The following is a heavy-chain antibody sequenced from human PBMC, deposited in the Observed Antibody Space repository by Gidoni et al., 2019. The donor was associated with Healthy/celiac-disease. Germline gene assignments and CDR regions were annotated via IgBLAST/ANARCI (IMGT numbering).Heavy chain of an antibody. D-gene: IGHD3-9*01. CDR1: GGSFSVSS. CDR2: INHSGST. V-gene: IGHV4-34*01. Sequence: QLQLQQWAPGLLNPPETLSLPCAAYGGSFSVSSWRWIRQPPGKGLEWIGEINHSGSTNYNPSLKSRVTISVDTSKNQFSLKLSSVTAADTAVYYCARGPVVRYFDWSYYYYGMDVWGQGTTVTVSS. CDR3: ARGPVVRYFDWSYYYYGMDV. J-gene: IGHJ6*02.